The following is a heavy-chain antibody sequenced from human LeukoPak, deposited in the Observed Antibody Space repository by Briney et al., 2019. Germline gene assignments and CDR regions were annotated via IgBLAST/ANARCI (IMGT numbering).Heavy chain of an antibody. J-gene: IGHJ6*02. Sequence: GRSLRLSCAASGFTFSSYGMHWVRQAPGKGLEWVAFISYDGRNKYYVDSVKGRFTISRDNPKNTLYLQMNSLRAEDTAVYYCVCGYSGLDVWGQGTTVTVSS. D-gene: IGHD5-12*01. CDR2: ISYDGRNK. CDR1: GFTFSSYG. CDR3: VCGYSGLDV. V-gene: IGHV3-30*03.